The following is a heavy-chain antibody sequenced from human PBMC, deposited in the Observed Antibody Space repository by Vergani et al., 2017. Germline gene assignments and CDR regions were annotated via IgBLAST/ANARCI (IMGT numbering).Heavy chain of an antibody. Sequence: QVQLQESGPGLVKPSETLSLTCTVSGGSISSYYWIWIRQPAGKGLEWIGRIFTSGSTNYNPSLKSRVTMSVDTSKHQFSLKLSSVTAADTAVYYCARGRENYYDGSGYYYYFDYWGRGTLVTVSS. V-gene: IGHV4-4*07. J-gene: IGHJ4*02. D-gene: IGHD3-22*01. CDR2: IFTSGST. CDR3: ARGRENYYDGSGYYYYFDY. CDR1: GGSISSYY.